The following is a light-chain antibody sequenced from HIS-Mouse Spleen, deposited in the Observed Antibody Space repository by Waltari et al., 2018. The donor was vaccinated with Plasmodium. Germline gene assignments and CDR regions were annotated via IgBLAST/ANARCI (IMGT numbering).Light chain of an antibody. J-gene: IGKJ3*01. CDR1: QSVSSN. Sequence: EIAMTQSPASPSVSPGERAPLTCSASQSVSSNLAWDQQKPGQAPRLLIYGASTRATGIPARFSGSGSGTEFTLTISSLQSEDFAVYYCQQYNNWSFTFGPGTKVDIK. CDR3: QQYNNWSFT. CDR2: GAS. V-gene: IGKV3-15*01.